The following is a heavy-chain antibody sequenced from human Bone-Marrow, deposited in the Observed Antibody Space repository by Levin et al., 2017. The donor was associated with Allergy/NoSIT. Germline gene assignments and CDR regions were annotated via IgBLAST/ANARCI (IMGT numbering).Heavy chain of an antibody. V-gene: IGHV3-9*01. CDR1: GFTFDDYA. CDR3: AKDTHYDILTGTTPHHFDY. J-gene: IGHJ4*02. D-gene: IGHD3-9*01. CDR2: ISWNSGSI. Sequence: SLKISCAASGFTFDDYAMHWVRQAPGKGLEWVSGISWNSGSIGYADSVKGRFTISRDNAKNSLYLQMNSLRAEDTALYYCAKDTHYDILTGTTPHHFDYWGQETLVTVSS.